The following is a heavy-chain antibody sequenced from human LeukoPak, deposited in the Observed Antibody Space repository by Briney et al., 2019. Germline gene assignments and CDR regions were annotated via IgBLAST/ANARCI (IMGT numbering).Heavy chain of an antibody. CDR3: ARGRWELLSRWFDP. V-gene: IGHV1-8*01. CDR1: GYTFTSYD. Sequence: ASVKVSCKASGYTFTSYDINWVRQATGQGLEWMGWMNPNSGNTGYAQKFQGRVTMTRNTSISTAYMVLSSLRSEDTAVYYCARGRWELLSRWFDPWGQGTLVTVSP. J-gene: IGHJ5*02. CDR2: MNPNSGNT. D-gene: IGHD1-26*01.